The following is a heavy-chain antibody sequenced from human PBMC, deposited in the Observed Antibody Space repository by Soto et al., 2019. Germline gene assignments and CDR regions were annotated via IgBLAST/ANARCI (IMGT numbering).Heavy chain of an antibody. CDR3: ARQKVGATLYYYYGMDV. CDR1: GGSISSGSYY. Sequence: SETLSLTCTVSGGSISSGSYYWGWIRQPPGKGLEWIGSIYYSGSTYYNPSLKSRVTISVDTSKNQFSLKLSSVTAADTAVYYCARQKVGATLYYYYGMDVWGQGTTVTVSS. J-gene: IGHJ6*02. V-gene: IGHV4-39*01. CDR2: IYYSGST. D-gene: IGHD1-26*01.